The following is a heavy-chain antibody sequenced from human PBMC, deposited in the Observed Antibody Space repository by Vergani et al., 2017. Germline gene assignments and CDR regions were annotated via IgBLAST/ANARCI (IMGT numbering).Heavy chain of an antibody. CDR3: TSRRTLQREFDI. CDR2: INPIDSKI. V-gene: IGHV5-51*03. J-gene: IGHJ4*02. D-gene: IGHD5-24*01. Sequence: EVMLVQSGAEVKKPGESLKISCKYSESSFISNEIAWVRQMSGKGLQWMGNINPIDSKIAYSPSFQGQAIMSLDKSITTAYLQWRSLKASDTAIYYCTSRRTLQREFDIWGQGTQVTVSS. CDR1: ESSFISNE.